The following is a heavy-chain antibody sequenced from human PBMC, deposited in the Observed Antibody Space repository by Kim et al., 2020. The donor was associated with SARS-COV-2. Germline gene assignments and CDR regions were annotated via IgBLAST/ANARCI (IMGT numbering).Heavy chain of an antibody. V-gene: IGHV1-69*13. CDR3: ASRGVATEKRFDP. Sequence: SVKVSCKSSGGTFSSYAISWVRQAPGQGLEWMGGIIPIFGTANYAQKFQGRVTITADESTSTAYMELSSLRSEDTAVYYCASRGVATEKRFDPWGQGTLVTVSS. D-gene: IGHD5-12*01. J-gene: IGHJ5*02. CDR2: IIPIFGTA. CDR1: GGTFSSYA.